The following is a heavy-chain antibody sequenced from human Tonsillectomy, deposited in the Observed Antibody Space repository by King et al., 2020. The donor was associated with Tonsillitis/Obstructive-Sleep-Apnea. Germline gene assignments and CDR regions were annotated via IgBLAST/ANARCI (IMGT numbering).Heavy chain of an antibody. CDR3: AMAYNWNDELDY. CDR1: GGSFSTYY. D-gene: IGHD1-20*01. Sequence: QLQESGPGLVKPSETLSLTCTVSGGSFSTYYWSWIRQPPGKELQWIGNIYHSGSTYYNPSLNSRVTISIDTSKNQFSLELRSVTAADTAVYYCAMAYNWNDELDYWGQGTLVTVSS. CDR2: IYHSGST. J-gene: IGHJ4*02. V-gene: IGHV4-59*01.